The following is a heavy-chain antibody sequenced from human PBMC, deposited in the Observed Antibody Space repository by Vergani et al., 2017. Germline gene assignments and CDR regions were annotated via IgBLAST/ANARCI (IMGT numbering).Heavy chain of an antibody. CDR3: ARELSYYYGSGSDDYNPYYYEGMDV. Sequence: QVQLQESGPRLVRPSQTLSLTCTVSGGSINTGAYYWIWIPQAAGKGLEWIVRVDTSGITNYNPSLKSRVTILVDRSKSQLSLKLTSVTAGDTAVYFCARELSYYYGSGSDDYNPYYYEGMDVWGPGTTVTVSS. CDR2: VDTSGIT. J-gene: IGHJ6*02. D-gene: IGHD3-10*01. V-gene: IGHV4-61*02. CDR1: GGSINTGAYY.